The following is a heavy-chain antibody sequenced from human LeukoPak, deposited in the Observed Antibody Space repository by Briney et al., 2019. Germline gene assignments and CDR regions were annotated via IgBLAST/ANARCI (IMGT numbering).Heavy chain of an antibody. J-gene: IGHJ4*02. CDR2: INHSGSA. Sequence: SETLSLTCAVYGGPFSGYCWSWIRQPPGKGLEWIGEINHSGSANYNPSLKSRVTISVDMSKNQFSLKLSSVTAADTAVYYCARARGNYYDSSGYYSAFDYWGQGTLVTVSS. CDR3: ARARGNYYDSSGYYSAFDY. V-gene: IGHV4-34*01. D-gene: IGHD3-22*01. CDR1: GGPFSGYC.